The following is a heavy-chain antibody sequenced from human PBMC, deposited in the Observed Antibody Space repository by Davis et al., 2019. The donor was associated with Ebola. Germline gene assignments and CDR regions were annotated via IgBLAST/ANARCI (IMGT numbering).Heavy chain of an antibody. D-gene: IGHD3-22*01. CDR3: AKDQEEYYYDSSGVDY. J-gene: IGHJ4*02. CDR2: ISYDGSNK. CDR1: GFTFSSYG. Sequence: GESLKIPCAASGFTFSSYGMHWVRQAPGKGLEWVAVISYDGSNKYYADSVKGRFTISRDNSKNTLYLQMNSLRAEDTAVYYCAKDQEEYYYDSSGVDYWGQGTLVTVSS. V-gene: IGHV3-30*18.